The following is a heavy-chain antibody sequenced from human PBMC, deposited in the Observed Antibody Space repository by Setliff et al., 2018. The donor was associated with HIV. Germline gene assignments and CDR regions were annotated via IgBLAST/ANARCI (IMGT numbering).Heavy chain of an antibody. CDR2: IYYSGTT. CDR1: GASIRTGSYY. Sequence: SETLSLTCTVSGASIRTGSYYWGWIRQPPGKGLEWIGTIYYSGTTYYNPSVKSRITISVDTSKNQFSLKLSSVTAADTAVYYCAREATYYYDGSGYYYFDYWGRGTLVTVSS. V-gene: IGHV4-39*07. D-gene: IGHD3-22*01. CDR3: AREATYYYDGSGYYYFDY. J-gene: IGHJ4*02.